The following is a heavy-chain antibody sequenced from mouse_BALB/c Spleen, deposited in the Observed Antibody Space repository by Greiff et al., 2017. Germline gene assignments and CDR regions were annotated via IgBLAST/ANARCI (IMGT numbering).Heavy chain of an antibody. J-gene: IGHJ3*01. CDR2: ISSGGSYT. CDR3: TRETSTGTWAY. D-gene: IGHD4-1*02. V-gene: IGHV5-6-4*01. Sequence: EVQLVESGGGLVKPGGSLKLSCAASGFTFSSYTMPWVRQTPEERLEWVATISSGGSYTYYPDSVKGRFTIARDNAKNTLYLQMSSLKSEDTAVYYCTRETSTGTWAYGGRGTRVRVSA. CDR1: GFTFSSYT.